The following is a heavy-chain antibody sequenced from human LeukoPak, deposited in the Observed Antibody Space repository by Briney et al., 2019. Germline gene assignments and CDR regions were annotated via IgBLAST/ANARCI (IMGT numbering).Heavy chain of an antibody. CDR1: GGSISSSNW. J-gene: IGHJ5*02. CDR3: AREDLWFGELLPKYNWFDP. CDR2: IYHSGST. D-gene: IGHD3-10*01. V-gene: IGHV4-4*02. Sequence: SETLSLTCAVSGGSISSSNWWSWVRQPPGKGLEWIGEIYHSGSTNYNPSLKSRVTISVDKSKNQFSLKLSSVTAADTAVYYCAREDLWFGELLPKYNWFDPWGQGTLVTVSS.